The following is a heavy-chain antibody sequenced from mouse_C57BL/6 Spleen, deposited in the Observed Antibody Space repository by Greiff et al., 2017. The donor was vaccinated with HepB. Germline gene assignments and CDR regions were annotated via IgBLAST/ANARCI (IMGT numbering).Heavy chain of an antibody. Sequence: EVQLQQSGPELVKPGASVKIPCKASGYTFTDYNMDWVKQSHGKSLEWIGYINPNNGGTIYNQTFKGKATLTVDKSSSTAYMELRSLTSEGTAVYYGARWGKGGRRGNWYYDGGGTGTTVTGSS. CDR2: INPNNGGT. D-gene: IGHD1-1*01. CDR1: GYTFTDYN. J-gene: IGHJ1*03. V-gene: IGHV1-18*01. CDR3: ARWGKGGRRGNWYYDG.